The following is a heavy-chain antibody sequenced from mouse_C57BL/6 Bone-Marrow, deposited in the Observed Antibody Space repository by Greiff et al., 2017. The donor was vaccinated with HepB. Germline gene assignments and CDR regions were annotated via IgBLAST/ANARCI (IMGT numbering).Heavy chain of an antibody. D-gene: IGHD3-3*01. CDR2: IHPNSGST. CDR1: GYTFTSYW. J-gene: IGHJ4*01. CDR3: ARKGLPYLGHAMDY. V-gene: IGHV1-64*01. Sequence: QVHVKQPGAELVKPGASVKLSCKASGYTFTSYWMHWVKQRPGQGLEWIGMIHPNSGSTNYNEKFKSKATLTVDKSSSTAYMQLSSLTSEDSAVYYCARKGLPYLGHAMDYWGQGTSVTVSS.